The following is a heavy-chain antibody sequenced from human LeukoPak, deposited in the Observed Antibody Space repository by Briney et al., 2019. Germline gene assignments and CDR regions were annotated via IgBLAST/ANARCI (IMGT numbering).Heavy chain of an antibody. CDR2: ISAYNGNT. J-gene: IGHJ6*04. CDR1: GYTFTSYG. V-gene: IGHV1-18*04. Sequence: ASVKVSCKASGYTFTSYGISWARQAPGQGLEWMGWISAYNGNTNYAQKLQGRVTMTTDTSTSAAYMELRSLRSDDTAVYYCARQEYYYYGMDVWGKGTTVTVSS. CDR3: ARQEYYYYGMDV.